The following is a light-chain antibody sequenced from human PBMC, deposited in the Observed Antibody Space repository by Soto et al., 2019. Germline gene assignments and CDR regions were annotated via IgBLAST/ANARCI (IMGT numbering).Light chain of an antibody. J-gene: IGKJ2*01. CDR3: QHYDVSPYT. Sequence: DIQMTQSPSTLSASVGDRVTITCRASQTVVNLAWYQQKPGKVPKLLIFQASTLETGVPSRFSASGAGTEFPLSISSLQPDDFATYYCQHYDVSPYTFGQPPNLQIK. V-gene: IGKV1-5*01. CDR2: QAS. CDR1: QTVVN.